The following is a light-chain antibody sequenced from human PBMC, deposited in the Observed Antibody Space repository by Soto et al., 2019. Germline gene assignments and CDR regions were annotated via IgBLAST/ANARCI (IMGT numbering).Light chain of an antibody. V-gene: IGKV3-20*01. Sequence: EIVLTQSPGTLSLSPGERATLSCRASQRVISDYLAWYQQKPGRAPRLLIYGASSRATGIPDRFSGSGSGTDFTLTISRLEPEDFALYYCQHYAHNSPITFGQGTRLEIK. CDR1: QRVISDY. J-gene: IGKJ5*01. CDR3: QHYAHNSPIT. CDR2: GAS.